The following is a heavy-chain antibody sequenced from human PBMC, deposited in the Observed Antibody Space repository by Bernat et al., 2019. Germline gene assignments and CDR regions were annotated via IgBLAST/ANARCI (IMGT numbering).Heavy chain of an antibody. D-gene: IGHD6-19*01. Sequence: EVQLVESGGGLIQPGGSLRLSCAASGFTVSSYYMSWVRQAPGKGLEWVSVIYSGGSTYYADSVKGRFTISRDNSKNTLYLQMSSLRAEDTAVYYCARDRGSAWHTGFDYWGQGTLVTVSS. J-gene: IGHJ4*02. CDR2: IYSGGST. CDR3: ARDRGSAWHTGFDY. V-gene: IGHV3-53*01. CDR1: GFTVSSYY.